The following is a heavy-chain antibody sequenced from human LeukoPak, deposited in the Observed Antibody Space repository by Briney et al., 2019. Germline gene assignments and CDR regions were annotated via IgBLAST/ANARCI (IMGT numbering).Heavy chain of an antibody. D-gene: IGHD1-26*01. Sequence: SETLSLTCTVSGGSISSYFGCWIRQPAGRGREWGVRIYSSGSTNDNPSLKGRVTISVDTSKTQFSLKLTFVTAADTAVYYCERARSGSLDYWGQGTLVTVSS. V-gene: IGHV4-4*07. CDR2: IYSSGST. CDR3: ERARSGSLDY. CDR1: GGSISSYF. J-gene: IGHJ4*02.